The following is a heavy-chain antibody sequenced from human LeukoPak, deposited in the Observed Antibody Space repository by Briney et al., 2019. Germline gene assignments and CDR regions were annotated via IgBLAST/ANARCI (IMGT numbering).Heavy chain of an antibody. J-gene: IGHJ3*02. V-gene: IGHV1-2*02. D-gene: IGHD3-10*01. CDR1: GYTFTGYY. Sequence: ASVKVSCKASGYTFTGYYMHWVRQAPGQGLEWMGWINPNSGGTNYAQKFQGRVTMTRDTSISTAYMELSRLRSDDTAVYYCARQRGYGSGSRDAFDIWGQGTMVTVSS. CDR3: ARQRGYGSGSRDAFDI. CDR2: INPNSGGT.